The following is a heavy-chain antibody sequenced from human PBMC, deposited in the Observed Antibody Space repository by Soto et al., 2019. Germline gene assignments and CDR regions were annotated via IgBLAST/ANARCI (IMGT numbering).Heavy chain of an antibody. D-gene: IGHD3-9*01. CDR3: AKVLSSPLILYFDWLSDY. Sequence: PGGSLRLSCAASGFTFSSYGMHWVRQAPGKGLEWVAVISYDGSNKYYADSVKGRFTISRDNSKNTLYLQMNSLRAEDTAVYYCAKVLSSPLILYFDWLSDYWGPATLLTVSS. J-gene: IGHJ4*02. CDR2: ISYDGSNK. V-gene: IGHV3-30*18. CDR1: GFTFSSYG.